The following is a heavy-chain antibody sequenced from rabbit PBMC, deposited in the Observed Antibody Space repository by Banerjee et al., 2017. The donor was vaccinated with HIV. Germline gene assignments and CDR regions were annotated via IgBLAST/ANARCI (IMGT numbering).Heavy chain of an antibody. CDR1: GSDFSDYG. V-gene: IGHV1S47*01. J-gene: IGHJ6*01. CDR2: IDPLFGNT. D-gene: IGHD1-1*01. Sequence: QEQLVESGGGLVQPGGSLKLSCNGSGSDFSDYGMSWVRQAPGKGLEWIGYIDPLFGNTYYARGVNGRFTISSHNAQNTLYLQLNRLTAADTATDFCARDTSSSFSSYGMDLWGPGTLVTVS. CDR3: ARDTSSSFSSYGMDL.